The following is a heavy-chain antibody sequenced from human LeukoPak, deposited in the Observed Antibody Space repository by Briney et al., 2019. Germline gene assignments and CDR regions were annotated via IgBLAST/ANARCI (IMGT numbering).Heavy chain of an antibody. D-gene: IGHD1-26*01. V-gene: IGHV4-59*08. CDR3: ASPVGATGYNYYYYMGV. CDR2: IYYSGST. Sequence: SETLSLTCTVSGGSISSYYWSWIRQPPGKGLEWIGYIYYSGSTNYNPSLKSRVTISVDTSKNQFSLRLSSVTASDTAVYYCASPVGATGYNYYYYMGVWGKGTTVTVFS. J-gene: IGHJ6*03. CDR1: GGSISSYY.